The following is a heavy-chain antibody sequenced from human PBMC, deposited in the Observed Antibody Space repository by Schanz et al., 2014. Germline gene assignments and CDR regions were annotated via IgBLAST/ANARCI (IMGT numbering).Heavy chain of an antibody. J-gene: IGHJ4*02. Sequence: EVQLLESGGGLVQPGGSLRLSCAASGFTFGDYAMTWVRQAPGKGLEWVSAINTGVNTYYADSVRGRFTMSRDNSKNTVYIQMNSLRAEDTAVYYCAKSLESCPGGRCSRGYFDYWGQGTLVTVSS. V-gene: IGHV3-23*01. CDR2: INTGVNT. CDR1: GFTFGDYA. CDR3: AKSLESCPGGRCSRGYFDY. D-gene: IGHD2-8*02.